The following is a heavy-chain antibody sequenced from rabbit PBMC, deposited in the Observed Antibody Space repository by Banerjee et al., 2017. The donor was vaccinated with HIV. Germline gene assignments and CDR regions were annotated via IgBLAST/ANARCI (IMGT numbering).Heavy chain of an antibody. CDR3: ARDRDGDAGYYVYYFDL. D-gene: IGHD1-1*01. V-gene: IGHV1S47*01. Sequence: QEQLVESGGGLVQPEGSLTLTCKASGSDFSSNAMCWVRQAPGKGLELIACIYSSNGDKWYASWVNGRFTISRSTSLNTVDLKMTSLTVADTATYFCARDRDGDAGYYVYYFDLWGPGTLVTVS. CDR1: GSDFSSNA. CDR2: IYSSNGDK. J-gene: IGHJ4*01.